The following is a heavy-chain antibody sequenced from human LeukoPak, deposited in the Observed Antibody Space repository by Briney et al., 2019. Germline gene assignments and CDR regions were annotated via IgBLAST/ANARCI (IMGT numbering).Heavy chain of an antibody. CDR2: IKSKTDGGTT. J-gene: IGHJ4*02. D-gene: IGHD3-22*01. CDR3: TTDAPPMIVVVIPFDY. Sequence: TSGGSLRLSCAASGFTFSNAWMSWVRQAPGKGLYWVGRIKSKTDGGTTDYAAPVKGRFTISRDDSKNTLYLQMNSLKTEDTAVYYCTTDAPPMIVVVIPFDYWGQGTLVTVSS. V-gene: IGHV3-15*01. CDR1: GFTFSNAW.